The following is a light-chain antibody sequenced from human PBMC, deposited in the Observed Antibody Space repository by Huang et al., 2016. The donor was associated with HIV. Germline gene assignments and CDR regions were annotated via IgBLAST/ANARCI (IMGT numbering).Light chain of an antibody. Sequence: DIQMTQSPSSLSASVGDRVTITCQASPDIRKYLNWYQQKPGKAPNLLIYDSSTLQTGVPSRFGGGGSGTDFTFTISSLQPEDIATYYCQQSDSLPYTFGQGTKLEIK. V-gene: IGKV1-33*01. CDR3: QQSDSLPYT. J-gene: IGKJ2*01. CDR1: PDIRKY. CDR2: DSS.